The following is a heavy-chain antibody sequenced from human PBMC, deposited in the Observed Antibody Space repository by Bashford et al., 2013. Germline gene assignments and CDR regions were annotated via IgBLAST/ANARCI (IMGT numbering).Heavy chain of an antibody. CDR3: ARGPYYYDSSGYYYNLGDY. J-gene: IGHJ4*02. D-gene: IGHD3-22*01. Sequence: WVRQAPGQGLEWMGGIIPIFGTANYAQKFQGRVTITADESTSTAYMELSSLRSEDTAVYYCARGPYYYDSSGYYYNLGDYWGQGTLVTVSS. V-gene: IGHV1-69*01. CDR2: IIPIFGTA.